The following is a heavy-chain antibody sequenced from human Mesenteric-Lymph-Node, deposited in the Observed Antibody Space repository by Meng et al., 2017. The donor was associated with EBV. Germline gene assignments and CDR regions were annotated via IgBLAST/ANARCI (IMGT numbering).Heavy chain of an antibody. CDR2: ISAGGTRT. V-gene: IGHV3-23*01. CDR3: TKDVPYSNHYDTNDYPE. Sequence: VGLWGAGGGLARRGGSLRLSCVASGFTFVSYAMSWVRQAPGRGLECVSGISAGGTRTNYADSVKGRFTISRDNSKNTVYLQMDSLRAEDTAVYYCTKDVPYSNHYDTNDYPEWGQGTLVTVSS. D-gene: IGHD3-22*01. CDR1: GFTFVSYA. J-gene: IGHJ4*02.